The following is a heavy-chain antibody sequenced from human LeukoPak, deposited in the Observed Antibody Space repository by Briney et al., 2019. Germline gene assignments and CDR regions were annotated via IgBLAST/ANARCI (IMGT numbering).Heavy chain of an antibody. CDR3: ARSACSGGSCYSQRGAFDI. J-gene: IGHJ3*02. CDR1: GGSISSSSYY. Sequence: SETLSLTCTVSGGSISSSSYYWGWIRQPPGKGLEWIGSIYYSGTTYNNPSLKSRVTISVDTSKNQFSLKLSSVTAADTAVYYCARSACSGGSCYSQRGAFDIWGQGTMVIVSS. V-gene: IGHV4-39*07. CDR2: IYYSGTT. D-gene: IGHD2-15*01.